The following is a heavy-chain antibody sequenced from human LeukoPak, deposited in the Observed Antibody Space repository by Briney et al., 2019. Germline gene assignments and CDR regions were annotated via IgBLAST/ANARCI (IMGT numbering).Heavy chain of an antibody. J-gene: IGHJ4*02. Sequence: GGSLNLSCKPSGLTFTTYAISWVRQAPGQGLEWVSSINNGGSSTYYTDSVKGRFTISRDNSKNALYLQMNSLRAEDTAVYYWAKGFMGSVGAYFGYWVQGTLVTVSS. V-gene: IGHV3-23*01. CDR2: INNGGSST. D-gene: IGHD1-26*01. CDR1: GLTFTTYA. CDR3: AKGFMGSVGAYFGY.